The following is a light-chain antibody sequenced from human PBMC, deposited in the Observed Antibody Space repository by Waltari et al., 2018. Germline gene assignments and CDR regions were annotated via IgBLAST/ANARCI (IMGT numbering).Light chain of an antibody. CDR2: WSS. CDR3: QQYYTSPLT. J-gene: IGKJ4*01. V-gene: IGKV4-1*01. Sequence: DIVMTQSPESLAVSLGERATINCRSSQRVLYSANNKNYLAWYQQKAGQHPKLIIYWSSTREFGVPDRFSGSGSRTQFTLTISSLQAEDVAVYYCQQYYTSPLTFGGGTKVEIK. CDR1: QRVLYSANNKNY.